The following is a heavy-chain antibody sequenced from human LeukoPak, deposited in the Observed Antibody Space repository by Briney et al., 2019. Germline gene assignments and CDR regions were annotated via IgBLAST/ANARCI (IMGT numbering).Heavy chain of an antibody. V-gene: IGHV4-34*01. Sequence: SETLSLTCAVYGGSFSGYYWSWIRQPPGKGLEWIGEINHSGSTNYNPSLKSRVTISVDTSRNQFSLKLSSVTAADTAVYYCARHDGSSWYYAFDVWGQGTMVTVSS. CDR2: INHSGST. J-gene: IGHJ3*01. CDR3: ARHDGSSWYYAFDV. D-gene: IGHD6-13*01. CDR1: GGSFSGYY.